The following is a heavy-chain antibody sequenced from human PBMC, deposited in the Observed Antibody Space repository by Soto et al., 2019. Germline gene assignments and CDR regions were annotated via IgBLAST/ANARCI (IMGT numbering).Heavy chain of an antibody. J-gene: IGHJ4*02. Sequence: SETLSLTCTPSGRSIRSDYWAWIRQPPGKGLEWIGYIYNSGSTNYNPSLKSRVTISVDTSKNQFSLKLSSVTAADTAVYYFARGSTGYSSSWYRFWGQGTLVTVS. D-gene: IGHD6-13*01. CDR3: ARGSTGYSSSWYRF. CDR2: IYNSGST. CDR1: GRSIRSDY. V-gene: IGHV4-59*08.